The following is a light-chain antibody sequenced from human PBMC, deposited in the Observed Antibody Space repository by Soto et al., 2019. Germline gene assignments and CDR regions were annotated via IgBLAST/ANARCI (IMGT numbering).Light chain of an antibody. Sequence: DIQMTQSPSTLSGSVGDRVTITCRASQTISSWLAWYQQKPGKAPKLLIYKVSRLESGVPSRFSGSGSETEFTLTISGLQPGDSATYYCQQYNSYSPTFGQG. CDR2: KVS. V-gene: IGKV1-5*03. CDR3: QQYNSYSPT. J-gene: IGKJ1*01. CDR1: QTISSW.